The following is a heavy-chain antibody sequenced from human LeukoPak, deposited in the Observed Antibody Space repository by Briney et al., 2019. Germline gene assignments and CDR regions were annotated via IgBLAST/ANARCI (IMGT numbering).Heavy chain of an antibody. Sequence: PGGSLRLSCAASGFTFSSYSMNWVRQAPGKGLEWVSYISSSSSTIYYADSVKGRFTISRDNAKNSLYLQMNSLRAEDTAVYYCAIRAPYSDYDLDYWGQGTLVTVSS. V-gene: IGHV3-48*01. CDR1: GFTFSSYS. CDR3: AIRAPYSDYDLDY. CDR2: ISSSSSTI. D-gene: IGHD5-12*01. J-gene: IGHJ4*02.